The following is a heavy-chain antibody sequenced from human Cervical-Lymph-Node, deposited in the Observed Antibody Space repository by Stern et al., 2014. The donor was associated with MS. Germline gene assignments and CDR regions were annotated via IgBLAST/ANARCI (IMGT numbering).Heavy chain of an antibody. CDR2: IYSRGTT. CDR3: ARDGEYSSTWYIVGY. V-gene: IGHV4-61*02. Sequence: QVQLQESGPGLVTPSQTLSLTFSVSGGSIRSGSHYWSWIRQPAGKGLEWIGRIYSRGTTKYTPSLKSRVTMSLDTSKNEFSLTLSSVTAADTAVYYCARDGEYSSTWYIVGYWGQGTLVTVSS. D-gene: IGHD6-13*01. J-gene: IGHJ4*02. CDR1: GGSIRSGSHY.